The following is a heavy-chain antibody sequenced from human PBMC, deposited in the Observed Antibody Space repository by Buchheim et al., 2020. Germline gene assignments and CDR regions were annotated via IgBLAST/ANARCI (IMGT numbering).Heavy chain of an antibody. CDR2: INTNTGNP. J-gene: IGHJ5*02. Sequence: QVQLVQSGSVLKKPGASVKVSCKASGYSLTDYPLTWVRQAPGQGLEWMGWINTNTGNPTYAQGFTGRLVFSLDTPVSTAYLQISNLKADDTAVYYCARGGATPGIIVDPWGQGTL. CDR3: ARGGATPGIIVDP. D-gene: IGHD3-10*01. CDR1: GYSLTDYP. V-gene: IGHV7-4-1*01.